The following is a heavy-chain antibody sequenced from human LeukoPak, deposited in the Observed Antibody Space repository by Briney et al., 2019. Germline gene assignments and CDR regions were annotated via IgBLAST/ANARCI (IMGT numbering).Heavy chain of an antibody. CDR1: GYTFTSYD. D-gene: IGHD3-22*01. CDR3: ARGDYYDTHPDY. J-gene: IGHJ4*02. Sequence: GASVKVSCKASGYTFTSYDINWVRQATGQGLEWMGWMNPNSGNTGYAQKFQGRVTMTRNTSISTAYMELSSLRSEDTAVYYCARGDYYDTHPDYWGQGTLVTVSS. V-gene: IGHV1-8*01. CDR2: MNPNSGNT.